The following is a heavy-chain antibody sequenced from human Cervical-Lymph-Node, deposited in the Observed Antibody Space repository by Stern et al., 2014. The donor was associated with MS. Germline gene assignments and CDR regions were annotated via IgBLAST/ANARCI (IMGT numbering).Heavy chain of an antibody. CDR2: INPSGGST. V-gene: IGHV1-46*01. CDR3: SRSVDYLSYRNSNPDY. D-gene: IGHD4-23*01. Sequence: QVQLVQSGAEVKKPGASVKVSCKASGYTFTGYYIHWVRQAPGQGLEWLGIINPSGGSTSYAQKFQGRVTMASDTSTSTVYMELSSLRSEDTAVYYCSRSVDYLSYRNSNPDYWGQGTLVTVSS. CDR1: GYTFTGYY. J-gene: IGHJ4*02.